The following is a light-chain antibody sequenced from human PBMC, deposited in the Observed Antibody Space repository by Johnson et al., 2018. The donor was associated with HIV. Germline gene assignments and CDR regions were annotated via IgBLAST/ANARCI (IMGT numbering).Light chain of an antibody. CDR2: DNN. CDR3: GTWDSSLSTNV. J-gene: IGLJ1*01. CDR1: SSNIGNHY. V-gene: IGLV1-51*01. Sequence: QSVLTQPPSVSAAPGQKVTISCSGTSSNIGNHYVSWYQLLPGTAPKLLIYDNNQRPSGIPDRFSVSKSGTSATLGITGLQTGDEADYYCGTWDSSLSTNVFGSGTKVPVL.